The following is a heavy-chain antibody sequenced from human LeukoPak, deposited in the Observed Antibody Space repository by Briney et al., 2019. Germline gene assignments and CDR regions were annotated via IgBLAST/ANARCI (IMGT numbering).Heavy chain of an antibody. J-gene: IGHJ3*02. CDR1: GFTFSSYG. Sequence: GGSLRLSCAASGFTFSSYGIHWVRQAPGKGLEWVAVISYDGRNKYYADSAKGRFTISRDNSKNTLYLQMNSLRAEDTAVYYCARDPFEEDSSGWYGAFDIWGQGTMVTVSS. CDR2: ISYDGRNK. D-gene: IGHD6-19*01. V-gene: IGHV3-30*03. CDR3: ARDPFEEDSSGWYGAFDI.